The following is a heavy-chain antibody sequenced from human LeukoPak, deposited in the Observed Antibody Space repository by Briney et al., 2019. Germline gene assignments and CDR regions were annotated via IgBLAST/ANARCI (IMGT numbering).Heavy chain of an antibody. CDR1: GFTFSSYA. V-gene: IGHV3-23*01. Sequence: GGSLRLSCAASGFTFSSYAMSWVRQAPGKGLEWVPAISGSGGSTYYADSVKGRFTISRDNSKNTLYLQMNSLRAEDTAVYYCAKDRPHDYGDYGAFDIWGQGTMVTVSS. CDR2: ISGSGGST. CDR3: AKDRPHDYGDYGAFDI. J-gene: IGHJ3*02. D-gene: IGHD4-17*01.